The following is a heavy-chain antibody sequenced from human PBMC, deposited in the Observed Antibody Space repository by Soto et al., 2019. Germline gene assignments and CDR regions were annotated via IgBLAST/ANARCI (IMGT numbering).Heavy chain of an antibody. CDR1: GFTFSTYE. D-gene: IGHD3-3*01. J-gene: IGHJ5*02. CDR2: ISVSGNII. Sequence: PGGSLRLSCAASGFTFSTYEFNWVRQAPGRGLEWISYISVSGNIIKYADSVRGRFTISRDNSKNTLYLQMNSLRAEDTAVYYCAKVSDYDFWSGYRRWFDPWGQGTLVTVSS. V-gene: IGHV3-23*01. CDR3: AKVSDYDFWSGYRRWFDP.